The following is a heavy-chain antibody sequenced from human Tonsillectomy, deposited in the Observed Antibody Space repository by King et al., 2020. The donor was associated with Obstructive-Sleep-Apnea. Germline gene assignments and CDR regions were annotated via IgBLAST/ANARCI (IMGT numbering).Heavy chain of an antibody. V-gene: IGHV4-39*01. D-gene: IGHD4-17*01. J-gene: IGHJ4*02. Sequence: QLQESGPGLVKPSDTLSLTCTVPGGSISSSSYYWAWIRQPPGKGREWSGRIYYSGSPYYNSSLKSRVTITVSTSKNQFSLKLSSFTAADTAVYYWASHDYGDYRFDYWGQGTLVTVSS. CDR1: GGSISSSSYY. CDR3: ASHDYGDYRFDY. CDR2: IYYSGSP.